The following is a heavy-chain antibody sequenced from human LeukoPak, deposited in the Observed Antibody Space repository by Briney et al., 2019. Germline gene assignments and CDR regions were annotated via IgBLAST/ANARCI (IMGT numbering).Heavy chain of an antibody. CDR2: FDPEDGET. Sequence: ASVKVSCKVSGYTLTELSMHWVRQAPGKGLEWMGGFDPEDGETIYAQKFQGRVTMTEDTSTDTAYMELSSLRSEDTAVYYCATTGVCGYYFDYWGQGTLVTVSS. V-gene: IGHV1-24*01. J-gene: IGHJ4*02. CDR1: GYTLTELS. D-gene: IGHD1-1*01. CDR3: ATTGVCGYYFDY.